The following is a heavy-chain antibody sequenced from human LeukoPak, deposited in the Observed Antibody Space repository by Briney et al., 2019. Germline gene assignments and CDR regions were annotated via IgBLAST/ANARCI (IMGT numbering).Heavy chain of an antibody. J-gene: IGHJ3*02. CDR3: ARAVDHYHSTGKGLVAI. V-gene: IGHV1-2*02. D-gene: IGHD3-22*01. CDR1: GYTFTGYY. Sequence: ASVKVSCKASGYTFTGYYMHWVRQAPGQGLEWMGWINPNGGGTNSAQKFQGRVTMTRDTSISTAYMELNRLRSDDTAVYYCARAVDHYHSTGKGLVAIWRQGTMVTVSS. CDR2: INPNGGGT.